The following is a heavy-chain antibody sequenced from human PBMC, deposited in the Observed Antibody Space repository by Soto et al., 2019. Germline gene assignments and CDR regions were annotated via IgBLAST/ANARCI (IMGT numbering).Heavy chain of an antibody. CDR3: AKDRYCCGGSCYFQPLDY. CDR2: ISGSGGST. J-gene: IGHJ4*02. CDR1: GFTFSSYA. Sequence: EVQLLESGGGLVQPGGSLRLSCAASGFTFSSYAMSWVRQAPGKGLEWVSAISGSGGSTYYADSVKGRFTISRDNSKNTLYLQMNSLRAEDTAVYYCAKDRYCCGGSCYFQPLDYWGQGTLVTVSS. D-gene: IGHD2-15*01. V-gene: IGHV3-23*01.